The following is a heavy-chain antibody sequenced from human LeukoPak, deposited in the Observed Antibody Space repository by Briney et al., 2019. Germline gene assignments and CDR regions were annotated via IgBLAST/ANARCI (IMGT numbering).Heavy chain of an antibody. D-gene: IGHD3-3*02. V-gene: IGHV4-4*08. CDR1: NGSIGVHF. CDR2: VSNSGTA. Sequence: SETLSLTCAVSNGSIGVHFWSWIRQSPGKGLEWIGYVSNSGTAHYNPSLKSRVTISVDTPKSHLSLKLSSVTAADTAVYYCASGISVDPDTFDIWGPGTMVTVSS. J-gene: IGHJ3*02. CDR3: ASGISVDPDTFDI.